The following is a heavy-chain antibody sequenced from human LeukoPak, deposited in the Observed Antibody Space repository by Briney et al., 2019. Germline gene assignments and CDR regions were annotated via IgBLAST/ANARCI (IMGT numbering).Heavy chain of an antibody. CDR2: IVGNGGGI. CDR3: AKDRIPDGRYSIDY. CDR1: GFTFSTYA. Sequence: GGSLRLSCTASGFTFSTYAMNWVRQAPGKGLEWVAVIVGNGGGILYADSVEGRFTISRDNYKNTVYLQMNSLRAEDAAVYYCAKDRIPDGRYSIDYWGQGTLVTVSS. D-gene: IGHD3-16*02. J-gene: IGHJ4*02. V-gene: IGHV3-23*01.